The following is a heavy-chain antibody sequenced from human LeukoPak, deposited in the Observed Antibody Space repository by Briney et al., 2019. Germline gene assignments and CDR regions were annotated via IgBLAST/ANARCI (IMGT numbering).Heavy chain of an antibody. CDR2: IYSGGST. Sequence: GGSLRLSCAASGFTVSSNYMSWVRQAPGKGLGWVSVIYSGGSTYYADSVKGRFTISRDNAKNSLYLQMNSLRAEDTAVYYCAELGITMIGGVWGKGTTVTISS. D-gene: IGHD3-10*02. CDR1: GFTVSSNY. J-gene: IGHJ6*04. CDR3: AELGITMIGGV. V-gene: IGHV3-53*01.